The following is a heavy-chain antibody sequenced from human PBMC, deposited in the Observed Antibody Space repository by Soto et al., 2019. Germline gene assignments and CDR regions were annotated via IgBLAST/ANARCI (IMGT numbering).Heavy chain of an antibody. Sequence: QVQLVESGGGVVRPGRSLRLSCAASGFIFSTYGMHWVRQAPGKGLEWVAVISDDGSNKYYADSVKGRFTISRDNPKNTVYLQMSSLRGEDTAVYYCAKLPSPTSRNYFYYGMAVWGQGPTVTVSS. J-gene: IGHJ6*02. CDR3: AKLPSPTSRNYFYYGMAV. D-gene: IGHD1-1*01. V-gene: IGHV3-30*18. CDR1: GFIFSTYG. CDR2: ISDDGSNK.